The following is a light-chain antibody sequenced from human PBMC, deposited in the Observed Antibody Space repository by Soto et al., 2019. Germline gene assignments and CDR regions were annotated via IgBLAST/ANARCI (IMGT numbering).Light chain of an antibody. Sequence: DIRMTQSPSSLSASVGDRVTITCRASQSISTYLSWYQQKPGKAPKLLIYKASSLESGVPSRFSGSGSGTEFTLTISSLQPDDFATYYCQQYNSYSWTFGQGTKVEIK. CDR1: QSISTY. CDR3: QQYNSYSWT. CDR2: KAS. V-gene: IGKV1-5*03. J-gene: IGKJ1*01.